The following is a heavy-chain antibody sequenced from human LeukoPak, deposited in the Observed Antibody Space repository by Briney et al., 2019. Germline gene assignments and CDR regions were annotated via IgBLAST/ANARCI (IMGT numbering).Heavy chain of an antibody. CDR1: GFTFSNAW. CDR2: IKNKADGGPA. D-gene: IGHD3-9*01. CDR3: TTSPRNFAWAPYDF. J-gene: IGHJ4*02. Sequence: GGSLRLSCAASGFTFSNAWMTWVRQAPGKGLEWVGHIKNKADGGPADYNTLVKGRFTISRDDSKNTLYLQMNGLKTEDTGVYYCTTSPRNFAWAPYDFWGQGTLVTVSS. V-gene: IGHV3-15*01.